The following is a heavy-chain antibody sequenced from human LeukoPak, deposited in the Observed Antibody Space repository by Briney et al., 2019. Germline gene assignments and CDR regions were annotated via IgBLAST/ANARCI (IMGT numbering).Heavy chain of an antibody. J-gene: IGHJ3*02. V-gene: IGHV4-34*01. Sequence: SVTLSLTCAVYGVSYSDYYWIWIRQPPGKGLEWIGEINHGGSTNYTPSLKSRVTISVDTSKNQFSLKLSSVTAADTAVYYCAREGGATQAFDIWGQGTMVTVSS. CDR3: AREGGATQAFDI. CDR1: GVSYSDYY. CDR2: INHGGST. D-gene: IGHD1-26*01.